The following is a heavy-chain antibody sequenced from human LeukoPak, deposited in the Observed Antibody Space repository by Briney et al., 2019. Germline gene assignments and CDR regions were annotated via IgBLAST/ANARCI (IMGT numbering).Heavy chain of an antibody. D-gene: IGHD2/OR15-2a*01. CDR1: GRYW. J-gene: IGHJ4*02. Sequence: PGGSLRLSCAASGRYWMHWVRQAPGKGLVWVSHINGDGGWTSYADSVKGRFTISKDNAKNTVYLQMSNLRVEDTAVYYCVSFYETYWGRGTLVTVSS. V-gene: IGHV3-74*01. CDR3: VSFYETY. CDR2: INGDGGWT.